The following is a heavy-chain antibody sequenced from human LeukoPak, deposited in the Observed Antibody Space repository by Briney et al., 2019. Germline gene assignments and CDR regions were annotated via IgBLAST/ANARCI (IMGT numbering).Heavy chain of an antibody. D-gene: IGHD4-17*01. V-gene: IGHV3-30*02. CDR1: GFTFSSYG. J-gene: IGHJ4*02. CDR3: AKAASYGVQPYYFDY. Sequence: GGSLSLSCAASGFTFSSYGMHWVRQAPGKGLVWVAFLRYDGSNKYYADYVKGRFTISRDNSKNTLYLQMNSLRAEDTAVYYCAKAASYGVQPYYFDYWGQGTLVTVSS. CDR2: LRYDGSNK.